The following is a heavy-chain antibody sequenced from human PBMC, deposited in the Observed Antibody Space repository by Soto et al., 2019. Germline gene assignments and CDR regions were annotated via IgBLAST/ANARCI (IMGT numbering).Heavy chain of an antibody. Sequence: ASVKVSCKASGYTFTSYGISWVRQAPGQGLEWMGWISAYNGNTNYAQKLQGRVTMTTDTSTSTAYMELRSLRSDDTAVYYCARDPVSGSYTPEYFQHWGQGTLVTVS. J-gene: IGHJ1*01. CDR1: GYTFTSYG. CDR2: ISAYNGNT. D-gene: IGHD1-26*01. CDR3: ARDPVSGSYTPEYFQH. V-gene: IGHV1-18*01.